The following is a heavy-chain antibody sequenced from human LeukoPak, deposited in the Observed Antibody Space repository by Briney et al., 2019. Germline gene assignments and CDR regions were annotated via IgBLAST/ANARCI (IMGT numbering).Heavy chain of an antibody. CDR1: GYTFTSYD. CDR2: MNPNSGNT. V-gene: IGHV1-8*01. Sequence: GASVTVSCKASGYTFTSYDINWVRQATGQGLEWMGWMNPNSGNTGYAQKFQGRVTMTRNTSISTAYMELSSLRSEDTAVYYCARTYSSSWYWFDPWGQGTLVTVSS. J-gene: IGHJ5*02. D-gene: IGHD6-13*01. CDR3: ARTYSSSWYWFDP.